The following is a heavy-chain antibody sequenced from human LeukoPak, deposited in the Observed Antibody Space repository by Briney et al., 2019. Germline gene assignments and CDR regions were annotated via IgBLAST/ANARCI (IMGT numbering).Heavy chain of an antibody. CDR1: GFTFDDYG. V-gene: IGHV3-20*04. CDR3: TKPSGSGVDY. CDR2: INWNGGST. D-gene: IGHD1-26*01. Sequence: GGSLRLSCAASGFTFDDYGMSWVRQAPGKGLEWVSGINWNGGSTGYADSVKGRFTISRDNSKNTLYLQMSSLRPEDTALYYCTKPSGSGVDYWGQGTRVIVSS. J-gene: IGHJ4*02.